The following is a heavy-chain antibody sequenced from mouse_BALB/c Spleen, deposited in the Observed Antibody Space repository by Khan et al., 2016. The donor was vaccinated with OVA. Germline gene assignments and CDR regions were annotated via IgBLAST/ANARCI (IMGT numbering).Heavy chain of an antibody. V-gene: IGHV1S136*01. J-gene: IGHJ3*01. Sequence: VRLQQSGPELVKPGASVKMSCKASGYTFTSYVMHWVKQKPGLGLEWIGYIYPFNDDTKYNEKFEGKATLTSDKSSSTAYMELSSLTSEDSAVYYCAPVGNYYVSFAYWGQGTLVTVSA. CDR3: APVGNYYVSFAY. CDR1: GYTFTSYV. CDR2: IYPFNDDT. D-gene: IGHD1-1*01.